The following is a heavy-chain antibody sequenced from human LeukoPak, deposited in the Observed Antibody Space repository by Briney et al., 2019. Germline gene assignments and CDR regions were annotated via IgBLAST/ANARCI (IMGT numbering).Heavy chain of an antibody. CDR3: AREYYDFWSGRDN. CDR1: GFTFSSYW. J-gene: IGHJ4*02. Sequence: PGGSLRLSCAASGFTFSSYWMSWVRQAPGKGLEWVANIKQDGSEKYYVDSVKGRFTISRDNAKNSLYLQMNSLRAEDTAVYYCAREYYDFWSGRDNGGQGTLVTVSS. CDR2: IKQDGSEK. V-gene: IGHV3-7*01. D-gene: IGHD3-3*01.